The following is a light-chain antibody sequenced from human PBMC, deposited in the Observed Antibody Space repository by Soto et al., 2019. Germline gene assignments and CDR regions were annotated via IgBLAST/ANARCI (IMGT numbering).Light chain of an antibody. Sequence: QSALTQPASVSGSPGQSITISCSGTSGDVGVSNSVSWYQQHPGKVPKVIIYDVSYRPSGISNRFSGSKSGNTASLTISGLQADDEAEYYCCSYPAISTVPYVFGSGTKLTVL. J-gene: IGLJ1*01. CDR2: DVS. CDR3: CSYPAISTVPYV. V-gene: IGLV2-14*01. CDR1: SGDVGVSNS.